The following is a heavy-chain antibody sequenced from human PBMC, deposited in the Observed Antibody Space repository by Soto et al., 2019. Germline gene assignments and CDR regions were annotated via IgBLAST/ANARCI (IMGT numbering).Heavy chain of an antibody. CDR3: HLTVIGA. CDR2: IKSKSDGGTV. Sequence: EVQLVGSGGGSVKPGESLRLSCAASGLALNDAWVSWVRQAPGRGLEWVGRIKSKSDGGTVDYATPVKGRFIISRDESTNMLYLQMNSLKTEDTAIYCCHLTVIGAGGQGTLVTVSS. CDR1: GLALNDAW. V-gene: IGHV3-15*01. D-gene: IGHD3-3*01. J-gene: IGHJ4*02.